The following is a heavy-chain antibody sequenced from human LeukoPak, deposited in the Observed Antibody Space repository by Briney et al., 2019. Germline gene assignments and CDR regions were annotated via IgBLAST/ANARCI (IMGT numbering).Heavy chain of an antibody. D-gene: IGHD6-6*01. CDR3: ASSSADY. V-gene: IGHV3-30-3*01. Sequence: GRSLRLSCTASGFTFNTYSIHWVRQAPGKGLEWVAVISYDGTNKYYADSVKGRFTISRDNSKNTLYLHMNSLRAEDTAIYYCASSSADYWGQGTLVTVSS. CDR1: GFTFNTYS. J-gene: IGHJ4*02. CDR2: ISYDGTNK.